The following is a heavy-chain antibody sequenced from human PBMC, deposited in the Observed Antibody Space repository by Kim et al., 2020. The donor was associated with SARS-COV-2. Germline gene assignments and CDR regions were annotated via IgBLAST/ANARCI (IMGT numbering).Heavy chain of an antibody. CDR3: ANGPLKANYYGMDV. CDR2: ISGSGGST. J-gene: IGHJ6*02. Sequence: GGSLRLSCAASGFTFSSYAMSWVRQAPGKGMEWVSAISGSGGSTYYADSVKGRFTISRDNSKNTLYLQMNSLRAEDTAVYYCANGPLKANYYGMDVWGQGTTVTVSS. CDR1: GFTFSSYA. V-gene: IGHV3-23*01. D-gene: IGHD5-12*01.